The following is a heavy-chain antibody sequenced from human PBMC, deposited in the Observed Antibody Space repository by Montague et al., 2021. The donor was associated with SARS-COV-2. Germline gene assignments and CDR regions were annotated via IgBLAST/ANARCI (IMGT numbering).Heavy chain of an antibody. CDR3: ARVIVVGYYGMDV. J-gene: IGHJ6*02. CDR1: GFTFSSYA. V-gene: IGHV3-30-3*01. Sequence: SLRLSCAASGFTFSSYAMHWVRQAPGKGLEWVAVISYDGSNKYYAHSVKGRFTISRDNSKNTLYLQMNSLRAEDTAVYYCARVIVVGYYGMDVWGQGTTVTVSS. D-gene: IGHD3-22*01. CDR2: ISYDGSNK.